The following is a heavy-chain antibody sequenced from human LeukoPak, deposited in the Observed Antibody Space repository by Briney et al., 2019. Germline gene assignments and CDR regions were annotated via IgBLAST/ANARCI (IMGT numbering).Heavy chain of an antibody. CDR1: GGSISSSGYY. Sequence: SETLSLTCTVSGGSISSSGYYWDWIRQPPGKGLEWVGSVYYSGNTYYKSSLESRVTISVDTSNNRFSLKLNSVTAADTGTYYCARTSGRGSVDPGTSGYVDSWGQGSLVTVSS. D-gene: IGHD3-22*01. J-gene: IGHJ4*02. V-gene: IGHV4-39*01. CDR2: VYYSGNT. CDR3: ARTSGRGSVDPGTSGYVDS.